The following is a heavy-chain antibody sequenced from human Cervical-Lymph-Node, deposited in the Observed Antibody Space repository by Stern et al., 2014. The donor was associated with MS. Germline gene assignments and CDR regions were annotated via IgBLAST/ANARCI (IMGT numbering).Heavy chain of an antibody. Sequence: QLQLQESGSGLVKPSQTLSLTCAVSGGSISSGDYSWSWIRQPPGKGLEWIGYIYHSGSTYYNPSLKSRVTISVDRSKNQFSLKLSSGTAADTAVYYCARSSTVTPNAFDIWGQGTMVTVSS. D-gene: IGHD4-17*01. V-gene: IGHV4-30-2*01. CDR1: GGSISSGDYS. J-gene: IGHJ3*02. CDR2: IYHSGST. CDR3: ARSSTVTPNAFDI.